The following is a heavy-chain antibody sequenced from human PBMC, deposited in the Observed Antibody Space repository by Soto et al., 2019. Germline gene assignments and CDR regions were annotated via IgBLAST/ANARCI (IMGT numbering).Heavy chain of an antibody. J-gene: IGHJ6*01. D-gene: IGHD3-16*01. CDR1: GGSISSSTYY. CDR2: FYYSGST. CDR3: AITLGGNYFGVDV. Sequence: QLQVQESGPGLVKPSETLSLTCTVSGGSISSSTYYWGWIRQPPGKGLEWIGSFYYSGSTDYNPSLLCRVTFSVDTSKTQFSLNLSSVTAAYTGVYYCAITLGGNYFGVDVWCYGTSVTVSS. V-gene: IGHV4-39*01.